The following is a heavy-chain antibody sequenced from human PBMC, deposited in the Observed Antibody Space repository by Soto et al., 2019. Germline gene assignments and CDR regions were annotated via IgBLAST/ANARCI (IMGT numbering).Heavy chain of an antibody. CDR1: GFTFSSYA. V-gene: IGHV3-23*01. CDR3: AKDGWGCSGGSCYSDY. J-gene: IGHJ4*02. CDR2: ISGSGGST. D-gene: IGHD2-15*01. Sequence: GGSLRLSCAASGFTFSSYAMSWVRQAPGKGLEWVSAISGSGGSTYYADSVKGRFTISRDNSKNTLYLQINSLRAEDTAVYYCAKDGWGCSGGSCYSDYWGQGTLVTVSS.